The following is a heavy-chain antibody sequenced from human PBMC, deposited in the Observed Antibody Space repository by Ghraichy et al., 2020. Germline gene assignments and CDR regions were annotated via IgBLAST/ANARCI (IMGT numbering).Heavy chain of an antibody. CDR3: ARLAYSSGWYEFDY. Sequence: SETLSLTCTVSGGSISSYYWSWIRQPPGKGLEWIGYIYYSGSTNYNPSLKSRVTISVDTSKNQFSLKLSSVTAADTAMYYCARLAYSSGWYEFDYWGQGTLVTVSS. CDR2: IYYSGST. D-gene: IGHD6-19*01. J-gene: IGHJ4*02. CDR1: GGSISSYY. V-gene: IGHV4-59*08.